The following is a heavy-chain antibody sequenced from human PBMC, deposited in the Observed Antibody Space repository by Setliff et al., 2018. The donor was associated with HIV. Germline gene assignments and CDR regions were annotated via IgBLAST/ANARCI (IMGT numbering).Heavy chain of an antibody. CDR3: ARGRVDIVLTDYLDV. J-gene: IGHJ6*03. Sequence: PSETLSLTCAVYGGSFSGYYWSWIRQPPGKGLEWIGEINHSGSTNYNPSLKSRVTLSVDTSKNQFSLMLRSVTAADTAVYYCARGRVDIVLTDYLDVWGKGTTVTVS. CDR1: GGSFSGYY. D-gene: IGHD5-12*01. V-gene: IGHV4-34*01. CDR2: INHSGST.